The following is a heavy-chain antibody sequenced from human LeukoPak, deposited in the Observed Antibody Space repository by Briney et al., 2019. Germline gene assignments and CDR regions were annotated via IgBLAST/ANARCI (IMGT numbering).Heavy chain of an antibody. Sequence: SETLSLTCTVSGGSISSYYWSWLRQPPGKGLEWIGYIYYSGSTNYNPSLKSRVTISVDTSKNQFSLKLSSVTAADTAVYYCARHLRGYSSSWPFDYWGQGTLVTVSS. D-gene: IGHD6-13*01. CDR2: IYYSGST. V-gene: IGHV4-59*08. J-gene: IGHJ4*02. CDR1: GGSISSYY. CDR3: ARHLRGYSSSWPFDY.